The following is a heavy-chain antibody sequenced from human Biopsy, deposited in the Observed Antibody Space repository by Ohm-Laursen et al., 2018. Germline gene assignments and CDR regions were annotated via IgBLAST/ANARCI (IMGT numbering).Heavy chain of an antibody. J-gene: IGHJ4*02. CDR1: DDSIRNFY. CDR3: ARESALAGDFDS. CDR2: ISNIGST. Sequence: SQTLSLTCTVSDDSIRNFYWTWIRQPPGKGLEWLGYISNIGSTNYNPSLKSRVTISVDTSKNHFSLKLTSVTAADTAVYYCARESALAGDFDSWGQGTLVTVSS. V-gene: IGHV4-59*01. D-gene: IGHD6-19*01.